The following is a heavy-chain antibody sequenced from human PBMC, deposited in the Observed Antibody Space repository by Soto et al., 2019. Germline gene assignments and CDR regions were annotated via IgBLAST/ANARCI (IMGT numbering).Heavy chain of an antibody. CDR3: AKVAMVRGVIAYGMDV. V-gene: IGHV3-9*01. D-gene: IGHD3-10*01. J-gene: IGHJ6*02. Sequence: GGSLRLSCAASGFTFDDYAMHWVRQAPGKGLEWVSGISWNSGSIGYADSVKGRFTISRDNAKNSLYLQMNSLRAEDTALYYCAKVAMVRGVIAYGMDVWGQGTTVTVSS. CDR2: ISWNSGSI. CDR1: GFTFDDYA.